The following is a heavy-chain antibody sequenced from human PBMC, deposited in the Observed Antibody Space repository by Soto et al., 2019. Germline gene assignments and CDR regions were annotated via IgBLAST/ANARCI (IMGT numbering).Heavy chain of an antibody. D-gene: IGHD1-26*01. CDR2: TRNRANGYTT. J-gene: IGHJ4*02. CDR3: IRPLVGATRGFEY. CDR1: GFTFSDHY. Sequence: PGGSLRLSCAVSGFTFSDHYMDWVGQAPGKGLEWVGRTRNRANGYTTEYAASVKGRFTISRDDSRNSLYLEMNSLKTEDTAVYYCIRPLVGATRGFEYWGQGTLVTVSS. V-gene: IGHV3-72*01.